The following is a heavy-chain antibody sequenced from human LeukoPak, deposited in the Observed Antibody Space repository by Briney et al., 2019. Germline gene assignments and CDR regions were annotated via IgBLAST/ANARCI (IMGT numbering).Heavy chain of an antibody. V-gene: IGHV3-23*01. CDR1: GFTFSSYA. J-gene: IGHJ4*02. Sequence: SGGSLRLSCAASGFTFSSYAMTWVRQAPGKGLEWVSGIIASDSGTYYADSVKGRFTISRDNSKNTLYLQMSSLRAEDTAVYYCAKALSSGWLYYFDYWGQGTLVTVSS. CDR3: AKALSSGWLYYFDY. D-gene: IGHD6-19*01. CDR2: IIASDSGT.